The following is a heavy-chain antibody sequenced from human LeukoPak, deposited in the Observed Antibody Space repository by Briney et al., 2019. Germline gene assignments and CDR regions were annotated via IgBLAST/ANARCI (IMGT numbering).Heavy chain of an antibody. CDR3: ARVGGLKIRGFIVFFVLGGYYSGMDV. CDR2: INESGST. J-gene: IGHJ6*02. Sequence: PETLSLTSGVSVGSLSAYYWSWIRPSPGRGLEWIGEINESGSTDYTPSLMSRVTISLYTAKNQFSLKLSSMTAADTAIYYFARVGGLKIRGFIVFFVLGGYYSGMDVWGQGTTVSVSS. CDR1: VGSLSAYY. V-gene: IGHV4-34*01. D-gene: IGHD3-16*02.